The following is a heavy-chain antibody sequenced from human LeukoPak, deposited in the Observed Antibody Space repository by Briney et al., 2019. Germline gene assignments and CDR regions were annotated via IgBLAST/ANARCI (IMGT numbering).Heavy chain of an antibody. CDR3: ATVGYCSSTSCLSEDY. V-gene: IGHV3-66*02. CDR1: GFTVSSNY. CDR2: IYSGGST. Sequence: GGSLRLSCAASGFTVSSNYMSWVRQAPGKGLEWVSVIYSGGSTYYADSVKGRFTISRDNSKNTLYLQMNGLRAEDTAVYYCATVGYCSSTSCLSEDYWGQGTLVTVSS. D-gene: IGHD2-2*01. J-gene: IGHJ4*02.